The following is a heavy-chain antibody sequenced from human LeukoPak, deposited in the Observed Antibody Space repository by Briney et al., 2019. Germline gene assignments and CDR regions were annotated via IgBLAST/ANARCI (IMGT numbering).Heavy chain of an antibody. CDR1: GYTFTSYY. V-gene: IGHV1-46*01. CDR3: ARVQSTYDSSGYLVN. D-gene: IGHD3-22*01. J-gene: IGHJ4*02. CDR2: INPSGGST. Sequence: ASVKVSCKASGYTFTSYYMQWVRQAPGQGLEWMGIINPSGGSTSYAQKFQGRVTMTRDTSTSTVYMELSSLRSEDTAVYYCARVQSTYDSSGYLVNWGQGTLVTVSS.